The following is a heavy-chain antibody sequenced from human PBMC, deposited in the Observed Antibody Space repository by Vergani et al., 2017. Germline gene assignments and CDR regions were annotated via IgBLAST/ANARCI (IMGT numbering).Heavy chain of an antibody. V-gene: IGHV5-51*01. CDR3: ARHTTYTDS. CDR1: GYSFSNYW. D-gene: IGHD1-1*01. Sequence: EVLLVQSGADVKKSGESLKISCKASGYSFSNYWIGWVRQMPGKGLEWIGIIFPGDSETKYNPSFQGQVIISADTSISTAYLQWSSLKASDTAIYYCARHTTYTDSWGQGTLVTVSS. CDR2: IFPGDSET. J-gene: IGHJ4*02.